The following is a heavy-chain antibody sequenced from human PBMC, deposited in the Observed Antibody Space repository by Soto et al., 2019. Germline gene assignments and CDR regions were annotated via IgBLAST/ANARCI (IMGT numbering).Heavy chain of an antibody. CDR2: LWAGGNYA. V-gene: IGHV3-33*01. D-gene: IGHD6-13*01. Sequence: QVRLEESGGNVVQPGRSLRLSCATSGFNFNYHGMHWVGQAPGKGLEWVAHLWAGGNYAYYAYSVKGRFTISSDQSTNTFYLQMNSLGAEDTAVYYCTRDAQQLANYGMDVWGQGPTVTASS. CDR3: TRDAQQLANYGMDV. CDR1: GFNFNYHG. J-gene: IGHJ6*02.